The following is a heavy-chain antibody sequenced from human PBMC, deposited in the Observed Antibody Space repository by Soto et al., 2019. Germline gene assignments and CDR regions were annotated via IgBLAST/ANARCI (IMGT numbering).Heavy chain of an antibody. CDR1: GYTFTSYG. CDR3: ARVFSMVRGVMIGLFDY. J-gene: IGHJ4*02. Sequence: ASVKVSCKASGYTFTSYGISWVRQAPGQGLEWMGWISAYNGNTNYAQKLQDRVTMTTDTSTSTAYMELRSLRSDDTAVYYCARVFSMVRGVMIGLFDYWGQGTLVTVSS. CDR2: ISAYNGNT. V-gene: IGHV1-18*01. D-gene: IGHD3-10*01.